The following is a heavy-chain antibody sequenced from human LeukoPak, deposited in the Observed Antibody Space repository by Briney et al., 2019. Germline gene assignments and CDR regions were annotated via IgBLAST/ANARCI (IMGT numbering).Heavy chain of an antibody. CDR3: ARGHRITMVRGVIINWFDP. CDR2: IYYSGST. Sequence: PSETLSLTCTVSGGSISSYYWSWIRQPPGKGLEWIGYIYYSGSTNYNPSLKSRVTISVDTSKNQFSLKLSSVTAADTAVYYCARGHRITMVRGVIINWFDPWGQGTLVTVSS. V-gene: IGHV4-59*01. J-gene: IGHJ5*02. CDR1: GGSISSYY. D-gene: IGHD3-10*01.